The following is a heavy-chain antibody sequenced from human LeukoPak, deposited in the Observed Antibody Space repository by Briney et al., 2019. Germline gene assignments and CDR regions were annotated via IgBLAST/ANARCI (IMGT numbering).Heavy chain of an antibody. Sequence: PSETLSLTCTVSGGSISSYYRSWIRQPAGKGLEWIGRIYTSGSTNYNPSLKSRVTMSVDTSKNQFSLKLSSVTAADTAVYYCARDLRVPAATYYYYYYYMDVWGKGTTVTVSS. V-gene: IGHV4-4*07. CDR3: ARDLRVPAATYYYYYYYMDV. CDR2: IYTSGST. D-gene: IGHD2-2*01. J-gene: IGHJ6*03. CDR1: GGSISSYY.